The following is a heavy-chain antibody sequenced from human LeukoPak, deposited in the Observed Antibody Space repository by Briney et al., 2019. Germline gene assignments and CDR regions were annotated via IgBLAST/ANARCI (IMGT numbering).Heavy chain of an antibody. D-gene: IGHD3-10*01. CDR1: GGSIISYY. J-gene: IGHJ4*02. CDR3: ARATPVRGVMNAGFDY. CDR2: IYTSGST. V-gene: IGHV4-4*07. Sequence: SETLSLTCTVSGGSIISYYWSWIRQPAGKGLEWIGRIYTSGSTNYNPSLKSRVTMSVDTSKNQFSLKLSSVTAADTAVYYCARATPVRGVMNAGFDYWGQGTLVTVSS.